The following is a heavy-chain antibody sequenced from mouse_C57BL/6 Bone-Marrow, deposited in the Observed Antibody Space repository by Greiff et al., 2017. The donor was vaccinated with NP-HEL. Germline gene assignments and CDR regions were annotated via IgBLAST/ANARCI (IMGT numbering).Heavy chain of an antibody. CDR2: IRLKSDNYAT. J-gene: IGHJ4*01. CDR1: GFTFSNYW. V-gene: IGHV6-3*01. D-gene: IGHD1-1*01. Sequence: EVKLEESGGGLVQPGGSMKLSCVASGFTFSNYWMNWVRQSQEKGLEWVAQIRLKSDNYATHYAESVKGRFTISRDDSKSSVYLQMNNLRAEDTGIYYCIHLFAYAMGYWGQGTSVTVSS. CDR3: IHLFAYAMGY.